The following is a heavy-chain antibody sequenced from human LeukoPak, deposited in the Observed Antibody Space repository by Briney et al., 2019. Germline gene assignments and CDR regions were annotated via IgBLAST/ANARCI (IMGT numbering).Heavy chain of an antibody. V-gene: IGHV3-30-3*01. D-gene: IGHD3-3*01. CDR2: ISYDGSNK. CDR1: GFTFSSYA. J-gene: IGHJ4*02. CDR3: ARDQYDTWSRRGNFDS. Sequence: GGSLRLSCAASGFTFSSYAMHWVRQAPGKGLEWVAVISYDGSNKYYADSVKGRFTISRDNSKNTLYLQMNSLRVEDTAVFYCARDQYDTWSRRGNFDSWGQGTLVIVSS.